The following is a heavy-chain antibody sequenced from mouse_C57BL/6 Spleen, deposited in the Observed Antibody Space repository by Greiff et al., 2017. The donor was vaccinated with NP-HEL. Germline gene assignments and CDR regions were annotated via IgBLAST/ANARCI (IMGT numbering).Heavy chain of an antibody. CDR2: ISDGGSYT. Sequence: DVQLVESGGGLVKPGGSLKLSCAASGFTFSSYAMSWVRQTPEKRLEWVATISDGGSYTYYPDNVKGRFTISRDNAKNNLYLQMSHLKSEDTAMYYCARDLGPAYWGQGTLVTVSA. CDR1: GFTFSSYA. CDR3: ARDLGPAY. J-gene: IGHJ3*01. V-gene: IGHV5-4*01. D-gene: IGHD4-1*01.